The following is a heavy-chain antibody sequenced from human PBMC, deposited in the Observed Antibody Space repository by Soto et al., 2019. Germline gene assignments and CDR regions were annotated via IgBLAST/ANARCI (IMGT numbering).Heavy chain of an antibody. CDR2: ISSSSSYI. D-gene: IGHD4-17*01. CDR3: ASPSRSDDYGGNGAFDI. V-gene: IGHV3-21*01. J-gene: IGHJ3*02. Sequence: QAPGKGLEWVSSISSSSSYIYYADSVKGRFTISRDNAKNSLYLQMNSLRAEDTAVYYCASPSRSDDYGGNGAFDIWGQGTMGTVSS.